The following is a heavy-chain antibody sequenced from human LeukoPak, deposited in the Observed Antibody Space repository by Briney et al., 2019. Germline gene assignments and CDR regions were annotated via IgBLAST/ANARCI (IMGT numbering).Heavy chain of an antibody. V-gene: IGHV3-21*01. CDR3: ARDRGYSSDY. CDR2: ISSSSSYI. Sequence: KAGGSLRLSCAASGFTFSSYSMNWVRQAPGKGLEGVSSISSSSSYIYYADSVKGRFTISRDNARNSLYLQMNSLRAEDTAVYYCARDRGYSSDYWGQGTLVTVSS. D-gene: IGHD5-12*01. J-gene: IGHJ4*02. CDR1: GFTFSSYS.